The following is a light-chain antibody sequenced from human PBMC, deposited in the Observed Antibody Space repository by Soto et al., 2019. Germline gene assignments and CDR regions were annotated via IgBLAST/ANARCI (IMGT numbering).Light chain of an antibody. CDR3: QQYTSYPRLT. Sequence: MKMNHSPSTLSATVDGRVTITCRASQSISSWLAWYQQKPGKAPKLLIYDASSLESGVPSRFSGSESGTEFTLTISCLQPDDFAIHYCQQYTSYPRLTFGGGTIVDNK. V-gene: IGKV1-5*01. J-gene: IGKJ4*01. CDR2: DAS. CDR1: QSISSW.